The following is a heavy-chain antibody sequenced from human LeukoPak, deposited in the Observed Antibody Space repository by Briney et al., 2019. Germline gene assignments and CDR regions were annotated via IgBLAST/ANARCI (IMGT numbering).Heavy chain of an antibody. CDR3: ARVARYYDSSGYSSLLFDY. D-gene: IGHD3-22*01. CDR2: IYYSGST. J-gene: IGHJ4*02. Sequence: SQTLSLTCTVSGGSISSGGYYWSWIRQHPGKGLEWIGYIYYSGSTNYNPSLKSRVTISVDTSKNQFSLKLSSVTAADTAVYYCARVARYYDSSGYSSLLFDYWGQGTLVTVSS. CDR1: GGSISSGGYY. V-gene: IGHV4-31*03.